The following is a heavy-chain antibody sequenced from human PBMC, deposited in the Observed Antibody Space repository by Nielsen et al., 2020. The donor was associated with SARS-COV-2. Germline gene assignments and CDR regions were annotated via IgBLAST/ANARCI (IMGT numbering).Heavy chain of an antibody. Sequence: GESLKISCAASGFTFSSYGMHWVRQAPGKGLEWVAVISYDGSNKYYADSVKGRFTISRDNSKNTLYLQMNSLRAEDTAVYYCAKRYSVVAAPDAFDIWGQGTMVTVSS. CDR1: GFTFSSYG. V-gene: IGHV3-33*05. CDR2: ISYDGSNK. J-gene: IGHJ3*02. D-gene: IGHD2-15*01. CDR3: AKRYSVVAAPDAFDI.